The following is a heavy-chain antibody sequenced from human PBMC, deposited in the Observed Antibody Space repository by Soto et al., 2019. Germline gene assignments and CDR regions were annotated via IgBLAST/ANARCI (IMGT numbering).Heavy chain of an antibody. CDR3: AKDTSKYSNNWPAYYGLDV. Sequence: PRLSCAASGFSLSSFGMHWFLLAPCKGLEWVAFISFDGSNKYYVDSVKGRFIISRDNSKNTLSLQMNSLKAEDTAVYYCAKDTSKYSNNWPAYYGLDVWGQGTTVTVSS. CDR2: ISFDGSNK. D-gene: IGHD6-13*01. CDR1: GFSLSSFG. J-gene: IGHJ6*02. V-gene: IGHV3-30*18.